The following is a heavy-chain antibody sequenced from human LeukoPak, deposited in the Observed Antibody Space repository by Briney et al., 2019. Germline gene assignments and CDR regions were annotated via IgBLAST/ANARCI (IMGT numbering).Heavy chain of an antibody. D-gene: IGHD3-16*02. CDR2: ISSSSSTI. V-gene: IGHV3-48*02. Sequence: GGSLRLSCAASGFTFSSCSMNWVRQAPGKGLEWVSYISSSSSTIYYADSVKGRFTISRDNAKNSLYLQMNSLRDEDTAVYYCARDGPNYVWGSYRYDYYGMDVWGQGATVTVSS. CDR3: ARDGPNYVWGSYRYDYYGMDV. J-gene: IGHJ6*02. CDR1: GFTFSSCS.